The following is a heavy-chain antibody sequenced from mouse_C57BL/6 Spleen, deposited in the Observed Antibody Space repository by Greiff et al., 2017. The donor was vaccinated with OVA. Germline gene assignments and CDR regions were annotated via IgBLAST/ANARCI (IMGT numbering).Heavy chain of an antibody. CDR1: GFTFSDYG. D-gene: IGHD3-3*01. J-gene: IGHJ3*01. Sequence: EVKLMESGGGLVKPGGSLKLSCAASGFTFSDYGMHWVRQAPEKGLEWVAYISRGSSTIYYADTVKGRFTISRDNAKNTLFLQMTSLRSEDTAMYYCARAGTAWFAYWGQGTLVTVSA. CDR3: ARAGTAWFAY. V-gene: IGHV5-17*01. CDR2: ISRGSSTI.